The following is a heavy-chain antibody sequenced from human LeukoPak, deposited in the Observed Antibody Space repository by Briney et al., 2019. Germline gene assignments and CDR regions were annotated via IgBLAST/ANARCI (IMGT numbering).Heavy chain of an antibody. CDR2: IKQDGSET. CDR3: ARDWYYDFLTATDY. CDR1: GFTFSYYW. V-gene: IGHV3-7*01. Sequence: GGSLRLSCAASGFTFSYYWMSWVRQAPGKGLEWVANIKQDGSETYYVDSVRGRFTISRDNAKNSLYLQMNSLRAEDTAVYYCARDWYYDFLTATDYWGLGTLVTVSS. J-gene: IGHJ4*02. D-gene: IGHD3-9*01.